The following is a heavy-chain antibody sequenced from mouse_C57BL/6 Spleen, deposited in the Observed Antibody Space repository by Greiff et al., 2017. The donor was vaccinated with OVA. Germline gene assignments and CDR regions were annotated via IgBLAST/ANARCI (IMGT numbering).Heavy chain of an antibody. CDR3: ARRTGAMDY. V-gene: IGHV1-82*01. J-gene: IGHJ4*01. CDR2: IYPGDGDT. Sequence: VQLKHSGPELVKPGASVKISCKASGYAFSSSWMNWVKQRPGKGLEWIGRIYPGDGDTNYNGKFKGKATLTADKSSSTAYMQLSSLTSEDSAVYFCARRTGAMDYWGQGTSVTVSS. CDR1: GYAFSSSW.